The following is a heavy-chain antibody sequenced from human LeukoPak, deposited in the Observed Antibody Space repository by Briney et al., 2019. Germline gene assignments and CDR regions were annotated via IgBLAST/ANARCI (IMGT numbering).Heavy chain of an antibody. CDR2: IKQDGSEK. V-gene: IGHV3-7*01. J-gene: IGHJ4*02. Sequence: PGGSLRLSCAASGFTFSSYWMSWVRQAPGKGLEWVANIKQDGSEKYYVDSVKGRFTISRDNAKNSLYLQMNSLRAEDTAVYYCAKVHSDFWSGYYLDYWGQGTLVTVSS. CDR3: AKVHSDFWSGYYLDY. CDR1: GFTFSSYW. D-gene: IGHD3-3*01.